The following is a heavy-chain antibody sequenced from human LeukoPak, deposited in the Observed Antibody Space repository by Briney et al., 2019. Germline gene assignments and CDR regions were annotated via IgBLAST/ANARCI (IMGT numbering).Heavy chain of an antibody. CDR1: GGSISSSSYY. Sequence: SETLSLTCTVSGGSISSSSYYWGWIRQPPGKGLKWIGSIYYSGSTYYNPSLKNRVTISVDTPKNQFSLKLSSVTATDTAVYFCARSGSGRLLDYWGQGTLVTVSS. V-gene: IGHV4-39*01. J-gene: IGHJ4*02. CDR3: ARSGSGRLLDY. CDR2: IYYSGST. D-gene: IGHD6-19*01.